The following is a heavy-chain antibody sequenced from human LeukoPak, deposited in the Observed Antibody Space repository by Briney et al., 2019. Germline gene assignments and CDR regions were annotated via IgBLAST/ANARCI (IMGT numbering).Heavy chain of an antibody. J-gene: IGHJ4*02. Sequence: PGGSLRLSCAASGFSFSSYWMSWVRQAPGKGLEWVANINQDGSERYYVDSVKGRFTISRDNANNSLFLQMNSLRVEDTAVYFCARESSSGWAPSTIARNFDYWGQGILLTVSS. CDR3: ARESSSGWAPSTIARNFDY. CDR2: INQDGSER. V-gene: IGHV3-7*01. CDR1: GFSFSSYW. D-gene: IGHD6-19*01.